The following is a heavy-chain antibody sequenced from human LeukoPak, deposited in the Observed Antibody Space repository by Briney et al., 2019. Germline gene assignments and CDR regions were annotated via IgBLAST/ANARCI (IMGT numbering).Heavy chain of an antibody. D-gene: IGHD6-13*01. J-gene: IGHJ4*02. CDR1: GFTFSSYW. CDR3: ARDTLTSSCMDY. CDR2: IKQDGSEK. Sequence: PGGSLRLSCVASGFTFSSYWMSWVRQAPGKGLEWVANIKQDGSEKYYVDSVKGRFTISRDNAKNSLYLQMNSLRAEDTAVYYCARDTLTSSCMDYWGQGTLVTVSS. V-gene: IGHV3-7*01.